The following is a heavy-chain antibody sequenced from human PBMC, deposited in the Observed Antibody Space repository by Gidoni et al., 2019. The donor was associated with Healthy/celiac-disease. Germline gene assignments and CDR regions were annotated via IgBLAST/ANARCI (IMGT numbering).Heavy chain of an antibody. CDR3: ARDRSPTLLFGAVTGPTDY. Sequence: QVQLVESGGGVVQPGRSLRLSCAASGFTFSNYGMHWVRQAPGKGLEWVAIIWSDGSNKYYADSVKGRFTISRDNSKNTLFLQMNSLRAEDTAVYYCARDRSPTLLFGAVTGPTDYWGQGALVTFFS. V-gene: IGHV3-33*01. CDR1: GFTFSNYG. D-gene: IGHD3-3*01. J-gene: IGHJ4*02. CDR2: IWSDGSNK.